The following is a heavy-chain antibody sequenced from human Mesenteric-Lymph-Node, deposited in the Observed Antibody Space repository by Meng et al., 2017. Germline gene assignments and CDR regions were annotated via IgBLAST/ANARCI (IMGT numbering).Heavy chain of an antibody. CDR1: GFTFGIYA. J-gene: IGHJ4*02. CDR3: AKDRLTSYDSSGYWFDY. CDR2: ITASDGNT. Sequence: GESLKISCAASGFTFGIYAMSWVRQAPGKGLEWVSTITASDGNTYYADSVKGRFTISRDNSKNTLYLQMNSLRTEDTAVYYCAKDRLTSYDSSGYWFDYWGQGTLVTVSS. D-gene: IGHD3-22*01. V-gene: IGHV3-23*01.